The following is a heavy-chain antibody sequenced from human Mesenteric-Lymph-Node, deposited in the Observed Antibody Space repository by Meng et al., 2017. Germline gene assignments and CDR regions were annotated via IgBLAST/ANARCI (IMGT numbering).Heavy chain of an antibody. J-gene: IGHJ4*02. CDR2: INEDGSGK. CDR1: GFTFSTYW. D-gene: IGHD5-24*01. CDR3: VWDKARYADGS. V-gene: IGHV3-7*01. Sequence: GESLKISCAASGFTFSTYWLSWVRQAPGQGLEWVANINEDGSGKYYVDSVKGRFTISRDNAKNTLYLQMYSLRGEDSAVYYCVWDKARYADGSWGQGTLVTVSS.